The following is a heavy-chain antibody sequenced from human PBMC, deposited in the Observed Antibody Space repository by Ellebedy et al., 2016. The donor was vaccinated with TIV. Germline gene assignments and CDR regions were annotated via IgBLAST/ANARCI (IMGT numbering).Heavy chain of an antibody. D-gene: IGHD6-6*01. Sequence: SETLSLXXAVYGGSFSGYYWSWIRQPPGKGLEWIGEINHSGSTNYNPSLKSRVTISVDTSKNQFSLKLSSVTAADTAVYYCSIAARPGPDDYWGQGTLVTVSS. V-gene: IGHV4-34*01. J-gene: IGHJ4*02. CDR3: SIAARPGPDDY. CDR1: GGSFSGYY. CDR2: INHSGST.